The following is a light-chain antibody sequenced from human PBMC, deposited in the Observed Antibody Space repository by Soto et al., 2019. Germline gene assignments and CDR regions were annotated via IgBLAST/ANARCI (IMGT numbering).Light chain of an antibody. CDR2: EVS. CDR3: GTWDSSLSAVV. J-gene: IGLJ2*01. V-gene: IGLV2-14*01. Sequence: QSALTQPASVSGSPGQSITISCTGTSSDVGAYNYISWYQQHPGKAPKLMIYEVSNRPSGVSTRFSGSKSGNTASLTISGLQAEDEGDYYCGTWDSSLSAVVFGGGTKLTVL. CDR1: SSDVGAYNY.